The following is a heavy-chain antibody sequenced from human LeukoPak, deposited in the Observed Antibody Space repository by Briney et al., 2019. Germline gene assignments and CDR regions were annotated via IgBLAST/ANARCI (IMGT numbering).Heavy chain of an antibody. Sequence: SETLSLTCAVYGGSFSGYYWSWIRQPPGKGLEWIGEINHSGSTNYNPSLKSRVTISVDTSKNQFSLKLSSVTAADTAVYYCARRGAYSSSPYYYYYMDVWGKGTTVTISS. CDR3: ARRGAYSSSPYYYYYMDV. J-gene: IGHJ6*03. V-gene: IGHV4-34*01. CDR1: GGSFSGYY. D-gene: IGHD6-13*01. CDR2: INHSGST.